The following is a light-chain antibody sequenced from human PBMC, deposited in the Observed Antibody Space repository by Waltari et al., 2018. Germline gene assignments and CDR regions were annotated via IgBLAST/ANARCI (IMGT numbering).Light chain of an antibody. CDR1: QSVSKY. Sequence: EIVLTQSPGTLSLSPGGRATLSCRASQSVSKYLAWYQQKPGQAPRLLIYDASIRATGIPDRFSGSGWGTDFSLTISRLEPEDFAVYYCQKYGTLPATFGQGTKVQMK. CDR2: DAS. CDR3: QKYGTLPAT. V-gene: IGKV3-20*01. J-gene: IGKJ1*01.